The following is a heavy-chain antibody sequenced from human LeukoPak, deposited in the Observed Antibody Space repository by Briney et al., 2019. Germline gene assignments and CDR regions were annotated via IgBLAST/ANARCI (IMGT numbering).Heavy chain of an antibody. V-gene: IGHV5-51*01. Sequence: NHGESLKISCKGSGYGSGYSFTSHWIAWVRQMPGKGLEWMGIIYPRDSNTIYSPSFQGQVTISVDTSINTAYLQWISLKASDTAMYYCARHPIAAGGAYNWFDPWGQGTLVTVSS. CDR3: ARHPIAAGGAYNWFDP. D-gene: IGHD6-13*01. CDR2: IYPRDSNT. J-gene: IGHJ5*02. CDR1: GYSFTSHW.